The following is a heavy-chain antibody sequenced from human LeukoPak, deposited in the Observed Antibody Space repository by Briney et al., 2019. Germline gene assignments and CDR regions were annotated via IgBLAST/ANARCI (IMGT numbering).Heavy chain of an antibody. J-gene: IGHJ2*01. V-gene: IGHV3-30*03. D-gene: IGHD2-15*01. CDR3: AGGQGWHFDL. CDR1: GFTFSSYG. CDR2: ISYDGSNK. Sequence: GGSLRLSCAASGFTFSSYGMHWVRQAPGKGLEWVAVISYDGSNKYYADSVKGRFTFSRDNSKNTLYLQMNSLRAEDTAVYYCAGGQGWHFDLWGRGTLVTVSS.